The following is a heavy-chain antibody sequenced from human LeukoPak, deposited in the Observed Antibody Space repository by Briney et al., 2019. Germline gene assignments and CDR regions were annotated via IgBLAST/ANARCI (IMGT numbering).Heavy chain of an antibody. Sequence: PSETLSLTCTVSGGSISGYYWTWLRQPPGKGLEWIGYIYYTGGTNYNPSLKSLLTMSVDTSKNQFSLKLSSVTAADTAIYYCTRSDSSGYYNYAMDVWGQGTTVTVSS. CDR1: GGSISGYY. V-gene: IGHV4-59*01. J-gene: IGHJ6*02. CDR2: IYYTGGT. CDR3: TRSDSSGYYNYAMDV. D-gene: IGHD3-22*01.